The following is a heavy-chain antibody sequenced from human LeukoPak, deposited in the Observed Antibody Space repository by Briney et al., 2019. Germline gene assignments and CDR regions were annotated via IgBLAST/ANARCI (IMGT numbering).Heavy chain of an antibody. J-gene: IGHJ6*02. CDR3: ARRPYSDTSGRLSDV. CDR2: IGSSGSPT. Sequence: PGGSLRLSCAASGFAFSSYNMNWVRQAPGKGLEWISYIGSSGSPTQYADSVGGRFTIHRDNAKNSLYLQMNSLRDEDTAVYFCARRPYSDTSGRLSDVWGQGTTVTVSS. CDR1: GFAFSSYN. V-gene: IGHV3-48*02. D-gene: IGHD3-22*01.